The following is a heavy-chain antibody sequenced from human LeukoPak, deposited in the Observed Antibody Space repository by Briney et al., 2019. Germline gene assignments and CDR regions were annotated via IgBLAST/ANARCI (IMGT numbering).Heavy chain of an antibody. D-gene: IGHD6-13*01. Sequence: ASVKVSCKASGYTFTSYGISWVRQTPGQGLEWMGWISAYNGNTNYAQKLQGRVTMTTDTSTSTAYMELRSLRSDDTAVYYCARAPPNPYSSSWNVAFDIWGQGTMVTVSS. CDR1: GYTFTSYG. CDR2: ISAYNGNT. J-gene: IGHJ3*02. V-gene: IGHV1-18*01. CDR3: ARAPPNPYSSSWNVAFDI.